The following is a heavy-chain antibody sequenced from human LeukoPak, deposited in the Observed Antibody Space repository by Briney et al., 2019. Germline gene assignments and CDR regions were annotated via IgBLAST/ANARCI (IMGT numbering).Heavy chain of an antibody. V-gene: IGHV4-39*01. Sequence: SETLSLTCTVSGGSISSGSYYWAWIRQPPGKGLEWIGSISYSGSTYYNPSLKSRVTISVDTSKNQFSLRLSSVTAADTAVYYCARSSNLAYNWFDPWGQGTLVTVSS. J-gene: IGHJ5*02. D-gene: IGHD2-2*01. CDR3: ARSSNLAYNWFDP. CDR1: GGSISSGSYY. CDR2: ISYSGST.